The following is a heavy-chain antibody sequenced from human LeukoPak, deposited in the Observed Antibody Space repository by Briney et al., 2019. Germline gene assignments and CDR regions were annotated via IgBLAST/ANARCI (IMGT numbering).Heavy chain of an antibody. CDR3: ARTLPPLPAGTFDY. CDR2: MNPNSGNT. Sequence: ASVKVSCKASGYTFSNYYMHWVRQATGQGLEWMGWMNPNSGNTGYAQKFQGRVTMTRDMSTSTVYMELSSPRSEDTAVYYCARTLPPLPAGTFDYWGQGTLVTVSS. D-gene: IGHD6-19*01. CDR1: GYTFSNYY. V-gene: IGHV1-8*02. J-gene: IGHJ4*02.